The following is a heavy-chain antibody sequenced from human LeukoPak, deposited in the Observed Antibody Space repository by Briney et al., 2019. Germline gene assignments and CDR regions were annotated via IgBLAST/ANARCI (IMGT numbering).Heavy chain of an antibody. Sequence: AETLSLTCTVPGGSISSYYWSWIRQPPGKGLEWIGDIYYSGSTNYNPSLKSRVTISVDTSKNQFSLKLSSVTAADTAVYYCGRGDSSGLDYWGQGTLVTVSS. CDR3: GRGDSSGLDY. CDR1: GGSISSYY. V-gene: IGHV4-59*08. J-gene: IGHJ4*02. CDR2: IYYSGST. D-gene: IGHD6-19*01.